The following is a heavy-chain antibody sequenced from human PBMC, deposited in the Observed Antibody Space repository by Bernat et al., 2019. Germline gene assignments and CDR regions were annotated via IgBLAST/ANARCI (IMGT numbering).Heavy chain of an antibody. CDR1: GFTFSHIW. CDR3: APEGQYSRSAGPYFEY. CDR2: IKRKSDGETT. V-gene: IGHV3-15*01. Sequence: EVKLVESGGGLVKPGGSLRLSCATAGFTFSHIWMSWVREAPGKGLEWVGHIKRKSDGETTEYAAPVKGRFTISRDDSKNTLYLEMNSLQTDDTAVYYCAPEGQYSRSAGPYFEYWGQGTVVTVSS. J-gene: IGHJ4*02. D-gene: IGHD5-18*01.